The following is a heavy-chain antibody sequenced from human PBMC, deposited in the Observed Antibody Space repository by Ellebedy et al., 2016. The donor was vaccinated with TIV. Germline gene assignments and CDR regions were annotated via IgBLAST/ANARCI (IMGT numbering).Heavy chain of an antibody. J-gene: IGHJ4*01. V-gene: IGHV3-30*03. CDR3: VGKRGTSLVD. CDR1: GFSFKTYG. CDR2: ISFDGNNR. Sequence: GGSLRLXCAASGFSFKTYGMHWVRQAPGKGLEWVAVISFDGNNRHYRDSVKGRFTISRDNSKNTLYLQMNSLRIEDTAVYYCVGKRGTSLVDWGHGVLVTVSS. D-gene: IGHD2-2*01.